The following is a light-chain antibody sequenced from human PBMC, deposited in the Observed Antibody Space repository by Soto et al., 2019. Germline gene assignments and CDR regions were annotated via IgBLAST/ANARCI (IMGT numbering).Light chain of an antibody. J-gene: IGKJ4*01. Sequence: EIVLAQSPGTLSLSPGERATLSCSASQSLSSSYLAWYQQKPGQAPRLLIYGASSRATGIPDRFSGSGSGTDFTLTISRLEPEDFAVYYCQQYDTSPSLTFGGGTKVDIK. CDR3: QQYDTSPSLT. CDR2: GAS. CDR1: QSLSSSY. V-gene: IGKV3-20*01.